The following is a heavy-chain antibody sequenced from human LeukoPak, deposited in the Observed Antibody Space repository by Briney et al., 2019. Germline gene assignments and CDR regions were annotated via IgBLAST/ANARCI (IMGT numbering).Heavy chain of an antibody. Sequence: ASVKVSCKASGYTFTSYYIHWVRQAPGQGLEWMGIINCSGGSTSYTQKFQGRVTLTRDMSTSTVYMELSSLRSEDTAVYYCARDARAVITMIVVVNDPAAFDIWGQGTMVTVSS. CDR1: GYTFTSYY. J-gene: IGHJ3*02. CDR2: INCSGGST. D-gene: IGHD3-22*01. V-gene: IGHV1-46*01. CDR3: ARDARAVITMIVVVNDPAAFDI.